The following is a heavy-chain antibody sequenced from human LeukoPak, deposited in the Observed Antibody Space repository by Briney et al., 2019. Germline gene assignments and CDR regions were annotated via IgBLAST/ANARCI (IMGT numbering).Heavy chain of an antibody. V-gene: IGHV4-38-2*02. CDR2: IYHSGST. Sequence: SETLSLTCTVSGYSISSGYYWGWIRQPPGKGLEWIGSIYHSGSTYYNPSLKSRVTISVDTSKNQFSLKLSSVTAADTAVYYCARAMYNWSNYNYYMDVWGKGTTVTVSS. CDR1: GYSISSGYY. J-gene: IGHJ6*03. D-gene: IGHD1-20*01. CDR3: ARAMYNWSNYNYYMDV.